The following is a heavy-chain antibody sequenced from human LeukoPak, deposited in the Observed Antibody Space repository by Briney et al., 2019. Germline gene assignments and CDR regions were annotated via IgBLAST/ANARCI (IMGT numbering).Heavy chain of an antibody. J-gene: IGHJ3*02. CDR3: AARIAVAVYDAFDI. D-gene: IGHD6-19*01. CDR1: GFTVSSNY. V-gene: IGHV3-66*01. Sequence: GRSLRLSCAASGFTVSSNYMSWVRQAPGKGLEWVSVIYSGGSTYYADSVKGRFTISGDNSKNTLYLQMNSLRAEDTAVYYCAARIAVAVYDAFDIWGQGTMVTVPS. CDR2: IYSGGST.